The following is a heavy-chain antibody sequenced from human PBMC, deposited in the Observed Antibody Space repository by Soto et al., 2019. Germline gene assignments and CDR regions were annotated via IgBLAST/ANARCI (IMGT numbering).Heavy chain of an antibody. D-gene: IGHD6-19*01. Sequence: QVQLVESGGGVVQPGRSLRLSCAASGFTFSSYAMHWVRQAPGKGLEWVAVISYDGSNKYYADSVKGRFTISRDNSKNTLYLQMNSLRAEDTAVYYCAREPPLLKQWLVHHYFDYWGQGTLVTVSS. V-gene: IGHV3-30-3*01. CDR2: ISYDGSNK. CDR3: AREPPLLKQWLVHHYFDY. CDR1: GFTFSSYA. J-gene: IGHJ4*02.